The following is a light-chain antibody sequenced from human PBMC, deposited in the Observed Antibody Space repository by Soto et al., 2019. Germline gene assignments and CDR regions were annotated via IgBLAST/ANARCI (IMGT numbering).Light chain of an antibody. CDR2: GAS. CDR3: LQHDTYPRT. CDR1: QGIRND. V-gene: IGKV1-17*01. Sequence: DIQMTQSPTSLYASVGDRVTITCRASQGIRNDLAWYQQKAGKAPKRLIYGASNLQSGVPSRFSGRGSGTEFTLTISSLQPEDFATYYCLQHDTYPRTFGQGTKLEI. J-gene: IGKJ2*01.